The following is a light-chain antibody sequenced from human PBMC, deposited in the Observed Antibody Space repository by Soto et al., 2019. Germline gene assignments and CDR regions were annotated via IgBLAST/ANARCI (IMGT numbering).Light chain of an antibody. CDR1: QSVSSN. CDR3: QQSHSSLT. V-gene: IGKV3-15*01. J-gene: IGKJ4*01. CDR2: GAS. Sequence: EIALTQSPGTLSLSPGERATLSCGASQSVSSNLAWYQQKPGQAPRLLIYGASTRATDIPSRFSGSGSGTDFTLTINRLQPEDLATYYCQQSHSSLTFGGGTKVDIK.